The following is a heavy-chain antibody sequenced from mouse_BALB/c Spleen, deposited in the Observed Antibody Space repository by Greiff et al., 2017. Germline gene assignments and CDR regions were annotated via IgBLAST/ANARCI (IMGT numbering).Heavy chain of an antibody. J-gene: IGHJ3*01. CDR2: ISTYYGDA. V-gene: IGHV1-67*01. CDR1: GYTFTDYA. Sequence: QVQLQQSGAELVRPGVSVKISCKGSGYTFTDYAMHWVKQSHAKSLEWIGVISTYYGDASYNQKFKDKATLTADKSSSTAYMQLRSLTSEDSAVYYCASSNWGPWFAYWGQGTLVTVSA. CDR3: ASSNWGPWFAY. D-gene: IGHD4-1*02.